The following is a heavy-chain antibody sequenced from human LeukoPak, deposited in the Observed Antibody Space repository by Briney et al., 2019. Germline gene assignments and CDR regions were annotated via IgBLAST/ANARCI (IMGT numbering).Heavy chain of an antibody. CDR1: GGSISSYY. CDR2: IYTSGST. Sequence: SETLSLTCTVSGGSISSYYWSWIRQPPGKGLEWIGRIYTSGSTNYNPSLKSRVTMSVDTSKNQFSLKLSSVTAADTAVYYCARDGHVVVAAAIHYYYYMDVWGKGTTVTISS. J-gene: IGHJ6*03. D-gene: IGHD2-2*01. CDR3: ARDGHVVVAAAIHYYYYMDV. V-gene: IGHV4-4*07.